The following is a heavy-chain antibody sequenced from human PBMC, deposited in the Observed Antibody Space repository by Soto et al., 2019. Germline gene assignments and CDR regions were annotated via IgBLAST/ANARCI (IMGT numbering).Heavy chain of an antibody. D-gene: IGHD5-12*01. CDR3: ARPRRYAFHY. CDR2: ISSNGGST. CDR1: GFTFSSYA. V-gene: IGHV3-64*01. J-gene: IGHJ4*02. Sequence: GGSLRLSCAASGFTFSSYAMHWVRHAQGKGQENVTVISSNGGSTYYANTVKGRFTISRENSKNTLYLQMGSLRAVDLAVSYCARPRRYAFHYRGQGTLVTVSS.